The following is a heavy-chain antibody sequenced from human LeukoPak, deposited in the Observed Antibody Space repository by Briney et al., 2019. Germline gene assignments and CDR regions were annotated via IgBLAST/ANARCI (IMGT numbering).Heavy chain of an antibody. CDR1: GFTFDDYA. Sequence: GRSLRLSCAASGFTFDDYAMHWVRQAPGKGLEWVSGISWNSGSIDYADSVKGRFAISRDNAKNSLYLQMNSLRAEDTAVYYCARFPGYSSGWTPGAFDIWGQGTMVTVSS. CDR2: ISWNSGSI. D-gene: IGHD6-19*01. J-gene: IGHJ3*02. CDR3: ARFPGYSSGWTPGAFDI. V-gene: IGHV3-9*01.